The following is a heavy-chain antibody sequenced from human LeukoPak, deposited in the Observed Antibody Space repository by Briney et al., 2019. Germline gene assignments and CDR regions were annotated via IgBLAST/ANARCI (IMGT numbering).Heavy chain of an antibody. CDR1: GFTFSSYS. Sequence: PGGSLRLSCAASGFTFSSYSMNWVRQAPGKGLEWVSYISSSSSTIYYADSVKGRFTISRDNAKNSLYLQMNSLRDEDTAVYYCARSHYYDSSGYYYPFDYWGQGTLVTVSS. V-gene: IGHV3-48*02. CDR2: ISSSSSTI. CDR3: ARSHYYDSSGYYYPFDY. D-gene: IGHD3-22*01. J-gene: IGHJ4*02.